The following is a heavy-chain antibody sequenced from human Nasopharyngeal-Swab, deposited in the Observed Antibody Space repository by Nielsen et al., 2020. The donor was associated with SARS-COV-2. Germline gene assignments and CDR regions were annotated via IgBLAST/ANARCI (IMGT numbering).Heavy chain of an antibody. Sequence: WIRQPPRKGLEWVAVISYDGSNKYYADSVKGRFTISRDNSKNTLYLQMNSLRAEDTAVYYCARGPGDGMDVWGQGTTVTVSS. J-gene: IGHJ6*02. CDR3: ARGPGDGMDV. CDR2: ISYDGSNK. D-gene: IGHD3-10*01. V-gene: IGHV3-30-3*01.